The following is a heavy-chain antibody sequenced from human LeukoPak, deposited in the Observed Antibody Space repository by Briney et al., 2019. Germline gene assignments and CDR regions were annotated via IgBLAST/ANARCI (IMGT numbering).Heavy chain of an antibody. CDR3: ARVDIVDTATRGDY. CDR1: GYSISSGYY. Sequence: SETLSLTCTVSGYSISSGYYWGWIRQPPGKGLEWIGSIYHSGSTYYNPSLKGRVTISVDTSKNQFSLKLSSVAAADTAAYYCARVDIVDTATRGDYWGQGTLVTVSS. D-gene: IGHD5-18*01. J-gene: IGHJ4*02. CDR2: IYHSGST. V-gene: IGHV4-38-2*02.